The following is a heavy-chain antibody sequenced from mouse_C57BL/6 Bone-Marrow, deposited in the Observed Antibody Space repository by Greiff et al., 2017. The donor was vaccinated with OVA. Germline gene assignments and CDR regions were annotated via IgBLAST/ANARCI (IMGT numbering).Heavy chain of an antibody. Sequence: VQLQQSGTVLARPGASVKMSCKTSGYTFTSYWMHWVKQRPGQGLEWIGAIYPGNSDNSYNQKFKGKATLTAVTSDSTAYMELNSLTNEDSADYYCTRFLFITTVVYFDNWGQGTTLTVSS. CDR1: GYTFTSYW. CDR3: TRFLFITTVVYFDN. CDR2: IYPGNSDN. V-gene: IGHV1-5*01. D-gene: IGHD1-1*01. J-gene: IGHJ2*01.